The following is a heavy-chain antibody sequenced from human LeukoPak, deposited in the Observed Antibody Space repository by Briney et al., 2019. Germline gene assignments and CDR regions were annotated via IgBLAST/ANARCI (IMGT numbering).Heavy chain of an antibody. D-gene: IGHD3-9*01. V-gene: IGHV3-23*01. CDR1: EFTFSTYA. CDR2: INSNGDEI. CDR3: AKDLTELTLALNC. J-gene: IGHJ4*02. Sequence: PGGSLRLSCAASEFTFSTYATTWVRQAPGKGLEWVSGINSNGDEIYYADSVRGRFTISRDNSNNALYLQMDSLRVEDMAVYYCAKDLTELTLALNCWGQGTLVTVSS.